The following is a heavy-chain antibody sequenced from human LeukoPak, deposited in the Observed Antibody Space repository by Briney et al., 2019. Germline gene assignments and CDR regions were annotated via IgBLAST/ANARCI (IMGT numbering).Heavy chain of an antibody. D-gene: IGHD3-10*01. CDR3: VRDSDHAPDY. J-gene: IGHJ4*02. CDR1: GYIFTNYG. V-gene: IGHV1-18*01. Sequence: ASVRVSCKTSGYIFTNYGVSWVRQAPGQGLEWMGWINVYNGHTIYAQEFQGRVTLTTDTSTSTAHMDLRSLRSDDTAVYYCVRDSDHAPDYWGQGTLVTVSS. CDR2: INVYNGHT.